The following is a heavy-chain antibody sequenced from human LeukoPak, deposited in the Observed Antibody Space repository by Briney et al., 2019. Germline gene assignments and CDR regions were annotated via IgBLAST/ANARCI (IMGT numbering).Heavy chain of an antibody. CDR2: IIPIFGTA. J-gene: IGHJ5*02. CDR1: GGTFSSYA. CDR3: AREGQQWLVQNWFDP. D-gene: IGHD6-19*01. Sequence: SVKVSCKASGGTFSSYAISWVRQAPGQGLEWMGGIIPIFGTANYAQKLQGRVTINTDESTSTAYMELSSLRSEDTAVYYCAREGQQWLVQNWFDPWGQGTLVTVSS. V-gene: IGHV1-69*05.